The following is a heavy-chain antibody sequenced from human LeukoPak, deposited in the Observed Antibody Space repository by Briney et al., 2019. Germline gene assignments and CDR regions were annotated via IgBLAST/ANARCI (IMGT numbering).Heavy chain of an antibody. D-gene: IGHD3-16*02. Sequence: SETLSLTCTVSGYSISSGYYWGWIRQPPGKGLEWIGSIYHSGSTYYNPSLKSRVTISVDTSKNQFSLKLSSVTAADTAVYYCASSREGIPTYVWGSYRPQYYFDYWGQGTLVTVSS. CDR3: ASSREGIPTYVWGSYRPQYYFDY. J-gene: IGHJ4*02. V-gene: IGHV4-38-2*02. CDR1: GYSISSGYY. CDR2: IYHSGST.